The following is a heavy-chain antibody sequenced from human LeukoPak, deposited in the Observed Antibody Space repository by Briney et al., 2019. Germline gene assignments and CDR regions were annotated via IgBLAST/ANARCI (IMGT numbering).Heavy chain of an antibody. Sequence: SESLSLTCTVSRGSITTYYWNWIRQSPGKRPEWIGYVFHTGITEYNPSPESRVTVSMDTSKGKFSLSLTSLTTGDTARYYCASGRRRRGSGRAYYYGMDVWGNGTTVTVSS. D-gene: IGHD3-10*01. J-gene: IGHJ6*04. CDR3: ASGRRRRGSGRAYYYGMDV. V-gene: IGHV4-59*03. CDR2: VFHTGIT. CDR1: RGSITTYY.